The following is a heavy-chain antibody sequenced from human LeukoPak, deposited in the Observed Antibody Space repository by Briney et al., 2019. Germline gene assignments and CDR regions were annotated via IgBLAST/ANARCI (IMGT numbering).Heavy chain of an antibody. V-gene: IGHV3-33*06. CDR2: TWYDGRNK. CDR1: RFTFSSYG. J-gene: IGHJ4*02. CDR3: AKVRRYMGFGELDY. Sequence: AGSLRLSCAASRFTFSSYGMHWVRQAQGKGLEWVALTWYDGRNKYHAESVKGRFIISRDNSKNTLYLQMNSLRAEDTSVYYCAKVRRYMGFGELDYSGQGNLVTVSS. D-gene: IGHD3-10*01.